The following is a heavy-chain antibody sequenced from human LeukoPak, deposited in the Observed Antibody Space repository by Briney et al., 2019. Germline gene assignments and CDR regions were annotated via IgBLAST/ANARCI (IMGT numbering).Heavy chain of an antibody. CDR1: GYTLTELS. D-gene: IGHD3-10*01. J-gene: IGHJ4*02. CDR3: ARDADYYGSGSYWDY. V-gene: IGHV1-46*01. Sequence: GASVKVSCKVSGYTLTELSMQWVRQAPGQGLEWMGIINPSGGSTSYAQKFQGRVTMTRDTSTSTVYMELSSLRSEDTAVYYCARDADYYGSGSYWDYWGQGTLVTVSS. CDR2: INPSGGST.